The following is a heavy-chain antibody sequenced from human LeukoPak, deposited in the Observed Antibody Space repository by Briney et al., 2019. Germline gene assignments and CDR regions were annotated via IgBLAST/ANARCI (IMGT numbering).Heavy chain of an antibody. V-gene: IGHV3-33*01. CDR2: MQDDGSNK. CDR3: ARDLSYWGLDFDY. J-gene: IGHJ4*02. Sequence: GGSLRLSSVASGFTLMTYGMDWVRQARGKGLDWLAGMQDDGSNKSYAASAKSRFTISREDSKNTLYLQTNSLRADDTALYYCARDLSYWGLDFDYWGQGTLVTVSS. D-gene: IGHD7-27*01. CDR1: GFTLMTYG.